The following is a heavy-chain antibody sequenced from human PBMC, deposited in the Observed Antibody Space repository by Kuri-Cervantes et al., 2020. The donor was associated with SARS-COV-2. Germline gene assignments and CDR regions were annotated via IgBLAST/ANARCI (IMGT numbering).Heavy chain of an antibody. Sequence: LSLTCAASGFTFSSYSMNWVRQAPGKGLEWVSSISSSSSYIYYADSVKGRFTISRDNAKNSLYLQMNSLRAEDTAVYYCARIPSGYSSSWYFGENFDYWGQGTLVTVSS. J-gene: IGHJ4*02. CDR1: GFTFSSYS. CDR2: ISSSSSYI. D-gene: IGHD6-13*01. V-gene: IGHV3-21*01. CDR3: ARIPSGYSSSWYFGENFDY.